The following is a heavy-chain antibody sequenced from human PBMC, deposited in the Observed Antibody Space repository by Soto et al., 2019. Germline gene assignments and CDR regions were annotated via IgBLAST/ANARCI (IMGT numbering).Heavy chain of an antibody. D-gene: IGHD4-17*01. CDR1: GFTFSSYG. CDR3: ATGAVTSSLYYFDY. CDR2: ISYDGSEK. Sequence: QVQLVESGGGVVQPGRSLRLSCAASGFTFSSYGMHWVRQAPGKGLEWVAIISYDGSEKYYAGSVKGRFTISRDNSKNSLYLQMNSLRAEDTAVYYCATGAVTSSLYYFDYWGQGTLVTVSS. V-gene: IGHV3-30*03. J-gene: IGHJ4*02.